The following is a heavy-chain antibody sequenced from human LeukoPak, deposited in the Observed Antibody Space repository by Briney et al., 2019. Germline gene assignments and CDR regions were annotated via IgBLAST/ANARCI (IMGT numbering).Heavy chain of an antibody. CDR2: IYTSGST. V-gene: IGHV4-38-2*02. D-gene: IGHD3-3*01. CDR1: GYSISSGYY. Sequence: SETLSLTCTVSGYSISSGYYWGWIRQPPGKGLEWIGRIYTSGSTNYNPSLKSRVTMSVDTSKNQFSLKLSSVTAADTAVYYCARGHDFWSGSNWFDPWGQGTLVTVSS. J-gene: IGHJ5*02. CDR3: ARGHDFWSGSNWFDP.